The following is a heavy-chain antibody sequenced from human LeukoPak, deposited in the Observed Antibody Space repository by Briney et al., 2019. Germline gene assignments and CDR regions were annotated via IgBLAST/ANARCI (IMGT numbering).Heavy chain of an antibody. V-gene: IGHV4-59*08. D-gene: IGHD3-16*01. Sequence: SETLSLTCTVSGGSISGTYYWSWIRQPPGKGLEWIGYIYYTGTTDSNPSLKSRVTISLDTSKNQFSLNLSSVTAADTAVYYCARRWVYDKRAFDAWGRGTMVTVS. CDR1: GGSISGTYY. CDR2: IYYTGTT. J-gene: IGHJ3*01. CDR3: ARRWVYDKRAFDA.